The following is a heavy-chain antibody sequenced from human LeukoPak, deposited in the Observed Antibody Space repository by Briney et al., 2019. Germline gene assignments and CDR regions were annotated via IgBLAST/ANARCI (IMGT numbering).Heavy chain of an antibody. CDR2: MNPNSGNT. V-gene: IGHV1-8*01. CDR1: GYTFTSYG. J-gene: IGHJ6*02. CDR3: ARGAGGFYYYYYGMDV. D-gene: IGHD3-10*01. Sequence: GASVKVSCKASGYTFTSYGINWVRQATGQGLEWMGWMNPNSGNTGYAQKFQGRVTMTRNTSISTAYMELSSLRSEDTAVYYCARGAGGFYYYYYGMDVWGQGTTVTVSS.